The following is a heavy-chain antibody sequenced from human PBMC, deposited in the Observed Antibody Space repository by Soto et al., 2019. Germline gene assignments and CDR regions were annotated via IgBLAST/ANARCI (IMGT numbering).Heavy chain of an antibody. V-gene: IGHV1-8*01. J-gene: IGHJ6*02. CDR3: ARGRNGMDV. Sequence: QVQLVQSGAEVKKPGASVKVSCKASGDTFTNYDIKWVRQATGQGLEWMGWMNPNSDNTGYAQKFQGRVTMTRNTSISTAYIELSSLRSEDTAGYYCARGRNGMDVWGQGTTVTVSS. CDR2: MNPNSDNT. CDR1: GDTFTNYD.